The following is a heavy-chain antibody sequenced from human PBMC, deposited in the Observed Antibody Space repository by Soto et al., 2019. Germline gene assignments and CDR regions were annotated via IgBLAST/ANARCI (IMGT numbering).Heavy chain of an antibody. CDR1: GFTFSSYG. J-gene: IGHJ4*02. D-gene: IGHD2-8*02. CDR3: AREYSLAVLAPGY. CDR2: ISYDGSNK. Sequence: GGSLRLSCAASGFTFSSYGMHWVRQAPGKGLEWVAVISYDGSNKYYADSVKGRFTISRDNSKNTLYLQMNSLRAEDTAIYYCAREYSLAVLAPGYWGQGTLVTVSS. V-gene: IGHV3-30*03.